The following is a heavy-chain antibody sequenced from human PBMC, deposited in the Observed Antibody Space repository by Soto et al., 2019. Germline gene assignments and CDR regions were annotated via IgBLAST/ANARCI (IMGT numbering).Heavy chain of an antibody. D-gene: IGHD6-19*01. V-gene: IGHV3-30-3*01. CDR3: ARDRYSSGPNYYGMDV. J-gene: IGHJ6*02. Sequence: VQLVESGGGVVQPGRSLRLSCAASGFTFSSYAMHWVRQAPGKGLEWVAVISYDGSNKYYADSVKGRFTISRDNSKNTLYLQMNSLRAEDTAVYYCARDRYSSGPNYYGMDVWGQGTTVTVSS. CDR2: ISYDGSNK. CDR1: GFTFSSYA.